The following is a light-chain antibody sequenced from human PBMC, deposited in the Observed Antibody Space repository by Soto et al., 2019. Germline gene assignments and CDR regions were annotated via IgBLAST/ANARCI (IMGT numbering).Light chain of an antibody. J-gene: IGKJ4*01. V-gene: IGKV1-12*01. Sequence: DVQITQSPSSVTSSVGGRVTITCLASQNIGNWLAWYQQKPGKVPQLLIYGASSLQRGVPSRFSGSRSGQNLTITISSMQPEDIETYYCQKDKILNLNFGAGKKVDIK. CDR2: GAS. CDR1: QNIGNW. CDR3: QKDKILNLN.